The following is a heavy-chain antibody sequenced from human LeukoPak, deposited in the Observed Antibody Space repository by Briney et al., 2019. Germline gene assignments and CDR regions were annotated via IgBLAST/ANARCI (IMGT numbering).Heavy chain of an antibody. Sequence: QSSETLSLTCTVSGGSISSYYWSWIRQPPGKGLEWIGCVYSSGSTNYNPSLMSRLTISVDTSKNQFSLKLSSVTAADTAVYYCARDFRDYFFYYWGQGTLVTVSS. CDR1: GGSISSYY. CDR2: VYSSGST. J-gene: IGHJ4*02. V-gene: IGHV4-59*01. CDR3: ARDFRDYFFYY.